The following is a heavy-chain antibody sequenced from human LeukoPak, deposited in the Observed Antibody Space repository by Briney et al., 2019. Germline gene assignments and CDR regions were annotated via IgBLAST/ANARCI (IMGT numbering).Heavy chain of an antibody. CDR1: GFTFTRFA. Sequence: GGSLRLSCAASGFTFTRFAMYWVRQAPGKGLEWVALISYDGSNKYYADSVKGRFTISRDNSKNTLYLQMNSLRAEDTAVYYCARDPPDSSGYHYWYFDLWGRGTLVTVSS. V-gene: IGHV3-30*14. D-gene: IGHD3-22*01. CDR3: ARDPPDSSGYHYWYFDL. J-gene: IGHJ2*01. CDR2: ISYDGSNK.